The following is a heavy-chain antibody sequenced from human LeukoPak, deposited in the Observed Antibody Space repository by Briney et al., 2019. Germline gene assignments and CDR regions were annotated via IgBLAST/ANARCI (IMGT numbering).Heavy chain of an antibody. CDR2: ISSSSSTI. CDR1: GFTFSSYS. J-gene: IGHJ3*02. Sequence: GGSLRLSCAASGFTFSSYSMNWVRQAPGKGLEWVSYISSSSSTIYYADSVKGRFTISRDNAKNSLYLQMNSLRAEDTAVYYCAKLPDAFDIWGQGTMVTVSS. D-gene: IGHD2-15*01. V-gene: IGHV3-48*01. CDR3: AKLPDAFDI.